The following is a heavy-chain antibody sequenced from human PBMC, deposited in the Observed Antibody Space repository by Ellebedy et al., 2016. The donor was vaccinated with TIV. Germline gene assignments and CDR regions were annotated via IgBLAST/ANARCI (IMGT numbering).Heavy chain of an antibody. Sequence: GESLKISXTASGFFFSGYEMHWVRQGPGKGLEWVSRISGDGTDTAYAGSVKGRFTISRDKAKNTLYLQMNSLRAEDTAVYYCAKHDYCSITACPFDYWGQGTLVPVSS. CDR3: AKHDYCSITACPFDY. CDR2: ISGDGTDT. V-gene: IGHV3-74*03. CDR1: GFFFSGYE. D-gene: IGHD2-2*01. J-gene: IGHJ4*02.